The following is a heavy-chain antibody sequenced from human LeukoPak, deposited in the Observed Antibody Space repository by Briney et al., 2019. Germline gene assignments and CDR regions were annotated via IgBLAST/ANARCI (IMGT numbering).Heavy chain of an antibody. V-gene: IGHV3-23*01. CDR2: ISGIGGST. Sequence: GGSLRLSCAASGLTFSGYAMTWVREAPGKGLEWGSGISGIGGSTYYADSVKVGFTISRDNSKNTLYLHMDILTAEDTAVYYSAKSHSGDYELPGFAFDIWGQGTLVTVSS. CDR3: AKSHSGDYELPGFAFDI. CDR1: GLTFSGYA. J-gene: IGHJ3*02. D-gene: IGHD4-17*01.